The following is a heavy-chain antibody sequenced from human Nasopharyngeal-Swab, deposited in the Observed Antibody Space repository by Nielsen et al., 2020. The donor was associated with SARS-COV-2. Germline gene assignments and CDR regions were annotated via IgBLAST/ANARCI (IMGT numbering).Heavy chain of an antibody. CDR3: TRAPSWGRDDI. CDR1: GGSVRSGSYY. J-gene: IGHJ3*02. D-gene: IGHD7-27*01. CDR2: IYYSGST. V-gene: IGHV4-61*01. Sequence: GSLRLSCTVSGGSVRSGSYYWGWIRQPPGKGLEWIGYIYYSGSTKYNPSLKSRVTISEDSSKNQFSLRLSSVTAEDTAVYYCTRAPSWGRDDIWGQGKMVTVSS.